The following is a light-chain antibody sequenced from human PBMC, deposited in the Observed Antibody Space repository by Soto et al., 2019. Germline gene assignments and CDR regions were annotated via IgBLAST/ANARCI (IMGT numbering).Light chain of an antibody. CDR1: QSISSW. CDR2: DAS. V-gene: IGKV1-5*01. J-gene: IGKJ5*01. Sequence: DIQMTESPSTMSASVGDRVTITCRASQSISSWLAWYQQKPGKAPNLLINDASSLESGVPSRFSGSGSGTEFTLTISSLKTDDFATYYCQQYNSYPITFGQGTRLEIK. CDR3: QQYNSYPIT.